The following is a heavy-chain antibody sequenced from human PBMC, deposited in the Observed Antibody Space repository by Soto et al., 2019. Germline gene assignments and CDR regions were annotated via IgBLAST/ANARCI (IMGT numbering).Heavy chain of an antibody. J-gene: IGHJ4*02. CDR1: GYSFTSYW. D-gene: IGHD2-2*01. V-gene: IGHV5-51*01. CDR3: VSSLKEYQLFPRPFDS. Sequence: GESLKISCKASGYSFTSYWIGWVRQMPGKGLEWMGIIYPGDSDTRYSPSFQGQVTISADKSISTAYLQWSSLKASDTAMYYYVSSLKEYQLFPRPFDSWGQGTLVTVSS. CDR2: IYPGDSDT.